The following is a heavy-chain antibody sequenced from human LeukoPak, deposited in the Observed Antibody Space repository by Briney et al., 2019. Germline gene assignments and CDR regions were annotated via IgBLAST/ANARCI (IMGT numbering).Heavy chain of an antibody. Sequence: GASVKVSCKAFGYTFTSYDINWVRQATGQGLEWMGWMNPNSGNTGYAQKFQGRVTITRNTSISTAYMELSSLRSDDTAVYYCARDPLTSGIDPWGQGTLVTVSS. CDR1: GYTFTSYD. V-gene: IGHV1-8*03. CDR3: ARDPLTSGIDP. D-gene: IGHD3-9*01. J-gene: IGHJ5*02. CDR2: MNPNSGNT.